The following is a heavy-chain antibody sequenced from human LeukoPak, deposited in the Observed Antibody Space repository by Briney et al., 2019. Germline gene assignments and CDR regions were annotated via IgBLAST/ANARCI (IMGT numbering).Heavy chain of an antibody. CDR2: ISSSSSYI. J-gene: IGHJ3*02. Sequence: GACVRLSCAASGFTFSSYSMNWVRQAPGKGLEWVSSISSSSSYIYYADSVKGRFTISRDNAKNSLYLQMNSLRAEDTAVYYCARVEPYYDSSGYYVNAFDIWGQGTMVTVSS. CDR3: ARVEPYYDSSGYYVNAFDI. V-gene: IGHV3-21*01. D-gene: IGHD3-22*01. CDR1: GFTFSSYS.